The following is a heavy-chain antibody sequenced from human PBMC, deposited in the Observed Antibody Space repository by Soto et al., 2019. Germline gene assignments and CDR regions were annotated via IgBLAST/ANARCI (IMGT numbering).Heavy chain of an antibody. CDR3: AKVLYASESFDSEEAPYGMDV. D-gene: IGHD3-10*01. J-gene: IGHJ6*02. V-gene: IGHV3-33*06. CDR1: GFPFSRYD. Sequence: PGGSLRLSCAASGFPFSRYDMHWVRQAPGKGLEWVAVLWFDGSNEYYADSVQGRLTISRDNSKNTLYLQMDSLRAEDTAVYYCAKVLYASESFDSEEAPYGMDVWGQGTTVTVSS. CDR2: LWFDGSNE.